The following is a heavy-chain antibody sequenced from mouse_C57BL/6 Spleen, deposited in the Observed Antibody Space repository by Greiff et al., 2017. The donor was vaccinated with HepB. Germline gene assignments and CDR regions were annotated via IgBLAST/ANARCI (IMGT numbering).Heavy chain of an antibody. D-gene: IGHD1-2*01. Sequence: QVQLQQSGAELVKPGASVKLSCKASGYTFTSYWMQWVKQRPGRGLEWIGEIDPSDSYTNYNQKFKGKATLTVDTSSSTAYMQLSSLTSEDSAVYYCARKGLRLWYFDVWGTGTTVTVSS. CDR2: IDPSDSYT. CDR3: ARKGLRLWYFDV. CDR1: GYTFTSYW. V-gene: IGHV1-50*01. J-gene: IGHJ1*03.